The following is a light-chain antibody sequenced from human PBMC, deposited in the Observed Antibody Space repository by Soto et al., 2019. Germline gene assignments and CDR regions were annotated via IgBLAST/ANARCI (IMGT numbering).Light chain of an antibody. Sequence: QSALTQPASVTGYPGQSITISCTGTSSDVGAYNYVSWYQQHPGKAPKLMIYEVSNRPSGVSNRFSGSKSGNTASLTISGLQAEDEADYYCNSYTASSTWVFGGGTKLTVL. J-gene: IGLJ3*02. CDR1: SSDVGAYNY. CDR2: EVS. V-gene: IGLV2-14*01. CDR3: NSYTASSTWV.